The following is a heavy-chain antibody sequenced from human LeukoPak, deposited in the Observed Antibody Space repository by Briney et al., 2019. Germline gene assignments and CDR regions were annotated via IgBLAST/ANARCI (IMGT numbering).Heavy chain of an antibody. D-gene: IGHD3-22*01. CDR1: GGSFSGYY. V-gene: IGHV4-34*12. J-gene: IGHJ6*03. CDR3: ARAVSPYYYYYMDV. CDR2: VIHSGST. Sequence: SETLSLTCAVYGGSFSGYYWSWIRQPPGKGLEWIGEVIHSGSTNYIPSLKGRVTISVDTSKNQSSLRLSSVTAADTAVYYCARAVSPYYYYYMDVWGKGTTVTVSS.